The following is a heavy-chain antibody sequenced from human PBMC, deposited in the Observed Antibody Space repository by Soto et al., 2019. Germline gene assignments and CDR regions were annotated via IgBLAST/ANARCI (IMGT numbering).Heavy chain of an antibody. J-gene: IGHJ6*03. V-gene: IGHV4-59*08. CDR3: ARTRDQYCTGVNCYYYYYMDV. CDR1: GDSMSSYY. CDR2: IYYSGIT. Sequence: QVQLHESGPGLVKPSETLSLTCTVSGDSMSSYYWSWIRQSPGKGLEWIGYIYYSGITNYNPSLQSRVTMSVDTSKKQFSLNLRSVTAADTAVYYCARTRDQYCTGVNCYYYYYMDVWGKGTTVTVSS. D-gene: IGHD2-8*02.